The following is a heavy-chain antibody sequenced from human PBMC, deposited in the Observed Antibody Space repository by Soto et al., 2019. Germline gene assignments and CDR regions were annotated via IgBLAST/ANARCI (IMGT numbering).Heavy chain of an antibody. Sequence: SETLSLTCAVYGGSFSGYYWSWIRQPPGKGLEWIGEINHSGSTNYNPSLKSRVTISVDTSKNQFSLKLSSVTAADTAVYYCARGRGLWFGGLPKNYYMDVWGKGTTVTVSS. V-gene: IGHV4-34*01. CDR2: INHSGST. D-gene: IGHD3-10*01. CDR1: GGSFSGYY. CDR3: ARGRGLWFGGLPKNYYMDV. J-gene: IGHJ6*03.